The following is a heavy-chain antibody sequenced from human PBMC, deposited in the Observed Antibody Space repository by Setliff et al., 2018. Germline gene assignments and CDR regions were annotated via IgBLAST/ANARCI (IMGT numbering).Heavy chain of an antibody. CDR2: INHSGST. D-gene: IGHD2-15*01. Sequence: SETLSLTCAVYGGSFSGYYWSWIRQPPGKGLEWIGEINHSGSTDYNPSLKSRVTISVDTSKNLFSLKLRSVTAADTAVYYCARENGYCSGGACYFMFDYWGQGTLVTVSS. CDR1: GGSFSGYY. V-gene: IGHV4-34*01. J-gene: IGHJ4*02. CDR3: ARENGYCSGGACYFMFDY.